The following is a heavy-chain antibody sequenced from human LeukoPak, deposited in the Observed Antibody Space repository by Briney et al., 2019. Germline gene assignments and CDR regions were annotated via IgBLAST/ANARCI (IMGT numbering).Heavy chain of an antibody. V-gene: IGHV4-38-2*02. CDR2: IFRSWAT. CDR1: GYSISSGYY. D-gene: IGHD3/OR15-3a*01. J-gene: IGHJ4*02. CDR3: VRGRGGLGIYQFEF. Sequence: SETLSLTCTVSGYSISSGYYWGWVGQPPGKGLQWIGSIFRSWATYYSPTLRRPLSMSLDTSKNQFSLKLTSVTATDTAVYYCVRGRGGLGIYQFEFWGQGALVIVPS.